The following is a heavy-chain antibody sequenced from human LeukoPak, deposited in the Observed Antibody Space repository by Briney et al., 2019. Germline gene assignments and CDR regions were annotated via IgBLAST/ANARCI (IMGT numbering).Heavy chain of an antibody. CDR2: IKQDGSEK. Sequence: QPGGSLRLSCAASGFTFSSYWMSWVRQAPGKGLEGVANIKQDGSEKYYVDSVKGRFTISRDNAKNSLYLQMNSLRAEDTAVYYCARTWIQLWSPFDYWGQGTLVTVSS. CDR1: GFTFSSYW. D-gene: IGHD5-18*01. CDR3: ARTWIQLWSPFDY. J-gene: IGHJ4*02. V-gene: IGHV3-7*01.